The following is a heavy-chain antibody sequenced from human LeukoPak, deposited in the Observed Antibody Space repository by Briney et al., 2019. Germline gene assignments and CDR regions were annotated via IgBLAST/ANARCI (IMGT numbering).Heavy chain of an antibody. D-gene: IGHD3-10*01. Sequence: GGSLRLSCAASGFTLSSYSINWVRQAPGKGLEWVSSISSSSSYIYYADSVKGRFTIPRDNARKSLYLQMNSLRAEDTAVYYCARAFNYYGSGSYYSSYFDYWGQGTLVTVSS. J-gene: IGHJ4*02. V-gene: IGHV3-21*01. CDR1: GFTLSSYS. CDR2: ISSSSSYI. CDR3: ARAFNYYGSGSYYSSYFDY.